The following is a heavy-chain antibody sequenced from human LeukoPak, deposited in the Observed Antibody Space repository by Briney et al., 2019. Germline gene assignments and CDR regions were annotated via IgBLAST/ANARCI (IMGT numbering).Heavy chain of an antibody. V-gene: IGHV4-39*01. CDR2: IYYSGST. J-gene: IGHJ4*02. CDR3: ARRRSIAARPGYLDY. D-gene: IGHD6-6*01. Sequence: SETLSLTCTVSGGSISSSSYYWGWIRQPPGEGLEWIGSIYYSGSTYYNPSLKSRVTISVDTSKNQFSLKLSSVTAADTAVYYCARRRSIAARPGYLDYWGQGTLVTVSS. CDR1: GGSISSSSYY.